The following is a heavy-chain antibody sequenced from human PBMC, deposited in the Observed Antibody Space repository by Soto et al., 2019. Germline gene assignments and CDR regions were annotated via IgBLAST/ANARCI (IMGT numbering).Heavy chain of an antibody. CDR3: GTAPPHRIEAAGPWGFAP. CDR1: GGSFSGYY. V-gene: IGHV4-34*01. D-gene: IGHD6-13*01. CDR2: INHSGST. J-gene: IGHJ5*02. Sequence: PSETLSLTCAVYGGSFSGYYWSWIRQPPGKGLEWIGEINHSGSTNYNPSLKSRVTISVDTSKDQFSLKLSSVTAADSAVYYCGTAPPHRIEAAGPWGFAPGGKGTLVSAS.